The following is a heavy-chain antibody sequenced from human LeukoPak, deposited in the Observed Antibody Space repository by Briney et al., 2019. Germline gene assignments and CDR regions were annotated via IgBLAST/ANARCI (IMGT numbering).Heavy chain of an antibody. J-gene: IGHJ4*02. D-gene: IGHD3-9*01. CDR2: IYYSGST. Sequence: SETLSLTCTVSGGSISSSSYYWGWIRQPPGKGLEWIGSIYYSGSTYYNPSLKSRVTISVDTSKNQFSLKLSSVTAADTAVYYCAREGYDILTGYYTLDYWGQGTLVTVSS. CDR1: GGSISSSSYY. CDR3: AREGYDILTGYYTLDY. V-gene: IGHV4-39*07.